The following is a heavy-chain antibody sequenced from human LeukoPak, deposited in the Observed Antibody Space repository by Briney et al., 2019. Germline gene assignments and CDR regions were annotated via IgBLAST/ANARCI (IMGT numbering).Heavy chain of an antibody. CDR3: AKRGVVIRVILVGFHKEAYYFDS. Sequence: GGSLRLSCAVSGITLSNYGMTWVRQAPGEGLEWVAGISDSGGSTNYADSVKGRFTISRDNPKNTLYLQMNSLRAEDTAVYFCAKRGVVIRVILVGFHKEAYYFDSWGQGALVTVSS. V-gene: IGHV3-23*01. D-gene: IGHD3-22*01. CDR2: ISDSGGST. CDR1: GITLSNYG. J-gene: IGHJ4*02.